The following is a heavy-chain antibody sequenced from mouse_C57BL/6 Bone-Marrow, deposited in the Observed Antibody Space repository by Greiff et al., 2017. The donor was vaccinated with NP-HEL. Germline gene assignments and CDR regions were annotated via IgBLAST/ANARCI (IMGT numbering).Heavy chain of an antibody. Sequence: DVQLQESGGDLVKPGGSLKLSCAASGFTFSSYGMSWVRQTPDKRLEWVATISSGGSYTYYPDSVKGRFTISRDNAKNTLYLQMSSLKSEDTAMYYCARHSDYGYDYYFDYWGQGTTLTVSS. J-gene: IGHJ2*01. D-gene: IGHD2-2*01. CDR1: GFTFSSYG. CDR2: ISSGGSYT. CDR3: ARHSDYGYDYYFDY. V-gene: IGHV5-6*01.